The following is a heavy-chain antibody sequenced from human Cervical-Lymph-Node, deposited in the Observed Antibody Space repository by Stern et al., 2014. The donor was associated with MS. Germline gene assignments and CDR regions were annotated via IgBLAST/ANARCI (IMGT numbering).Heavy chain of an antibody. V-gene: IGHV5-10-1*03. D-gene: IGHD2-15*01. CDR2: IYPSDSYT. J-gene: IGHJ6*02. Sequence: EVQLVESGAEVKKPGESLRISCKGSGYSFTSYWISWVRQLPGKGLEWMGRIYPSDSYTNYSPSFQGPVTISADKSISTAYLQWSSLKASDTAMYYCARRWQLDYGMDVWGQGTTVTVSS. CDR3: ARRWQLDYGMDV. CDR1: GYSFTSYW.